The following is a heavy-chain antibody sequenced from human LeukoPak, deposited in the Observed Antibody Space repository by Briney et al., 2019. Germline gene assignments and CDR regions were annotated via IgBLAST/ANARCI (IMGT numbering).Heavy chain of an antibody. CDR3: VKDKGPYYDVMTGAGTLDY. Sequence: GGSLRLSCAASGFTFGDYAMHWVRQRPGKGLEWVSLISGRVGDTYYADSVKGRFAISRDNSKNSLFLQMNRLRTEDTAFYYCVKDKGPYYDVMTGAGTLDYWGQGTLVTVSS. CDR2: ISGRVGDT. J-gene: IGHJ4*02. D-gene: IGHD3-9*01. V-gene: IGHV3-43*02. CDR1: GFTFGDYA.